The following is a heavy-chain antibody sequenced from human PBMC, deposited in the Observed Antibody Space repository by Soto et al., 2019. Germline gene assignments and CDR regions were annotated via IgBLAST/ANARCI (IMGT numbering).Heavy chain of an antibody. J-gene: IGHJ5*02. Sequence: QVQLVQSGAEVKKPGASVKVSCKASGYTFTSYGISWVRQAPGQGLEWMGWISAYNGNTNYAQKLQGGVTMTTDTSTSKANTEWMSLRSVGTAVSDGARDYGFAELCDPWGQGTLVTVSS. CDR2: ISAYNGNT. V-gene: IGHV1-18*01. CDR3: ARDYGFAELCDP. CDR1: GYTFTSYG. D-gene: IGHD3-10*01.